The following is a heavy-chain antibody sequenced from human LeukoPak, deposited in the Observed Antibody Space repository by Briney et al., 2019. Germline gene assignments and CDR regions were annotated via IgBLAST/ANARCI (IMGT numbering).Heavy chain of an antibody. J-gene: IGHJ5*02. V-gene: IGHV1-46*01. CDR1: GYTFSNYY. Sequence: ASVKVSCKASGYTFSNYYMHWVRQAPGQGLGWMGIINPSSGSTSYTQKFQGRVTMTRDTSTSTVYMDLSSLRSEDTAVYYCARASSDFGELFPWGQGTLVTVSS. CDR3: ARASSDFGELFP. D-gene: IGHD3-10*01. CDR2: INPSSGST.